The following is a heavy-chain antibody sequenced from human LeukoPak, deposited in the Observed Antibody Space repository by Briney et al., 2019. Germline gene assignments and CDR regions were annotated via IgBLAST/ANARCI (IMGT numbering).Heavy chain of an antibody. CDR3: ARTSVGSSGWLEAPRVFDY. D-gene: IGHD6-19*01. CDR2: IKQDGSEK. CDR1: GFTFSSYW. V-gene: IGHV3-7*01. Sequence: GGSLRLSCAASGFTFSSYWMSWVRQAPGKGLEWVANIKQDGSEKYYVDSVKGRFTISRDNAKNSLYLQMNSLRAEDTAVYYCARTSVGSSGWLEAPRVFDYWGQGTLVTVSS. J-gene: IGHJ4*02.